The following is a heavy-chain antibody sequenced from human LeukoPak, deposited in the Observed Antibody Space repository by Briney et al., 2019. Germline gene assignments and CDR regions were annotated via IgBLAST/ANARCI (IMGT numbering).Heavy chain of an antibody. D-gene: IGHD2-21*02. CDR2: IRQDGSDF. CDR1: GFTFNSYW. J-gene: IGHJ4*02. V-gene: IGHV3-7*01. CDR3: ARDKLVGDSYSDS. Sequence: GGSLRLSCAASGFTFNSYWMSWVRQAPGKGLEWVANIRQDGSDFRYVDSVKGRFTISRDNAKNSLYLQMNSLRADDTAVYYCARDKLVGDSYSDSWGQGTLVTVSS.